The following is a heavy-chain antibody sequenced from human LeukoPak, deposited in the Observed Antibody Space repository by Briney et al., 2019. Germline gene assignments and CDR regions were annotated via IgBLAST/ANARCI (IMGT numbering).Heavy chain of an antibody. CDR1: GYTFTNYY. CDR3: ARDNSVGDTAWWFDP. D-gene: IGHD1-26*01. Sequence: ASVKVSCKASGYTFTNYYIHWVRQAPGQGLEWMGLINPSGDNTWYAQKFQGRVTMTRDMSTSTAYMELSSLRSEDTAVYYCARDNSVGDTAWWFDPWGQGTLVTVSS. CDR2: INPSGDNT. V-gene: IGHV1-46*01. J-gene: IGHJ5*02.